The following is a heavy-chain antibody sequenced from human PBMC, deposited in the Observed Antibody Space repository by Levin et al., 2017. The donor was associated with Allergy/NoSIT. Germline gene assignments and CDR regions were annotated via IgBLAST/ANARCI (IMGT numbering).Heavy chain of an antibody. D-gene: IGHD2-15*01. J-gene: IGHJ6*02. V-gene: IGHV3-74*01. CDR1: GFTFSSYW. CDR2: INSDGSST. CDR3: ARGVVVVAATPYYYYYGMDV. Sequence: GGSLRLSCAASGFTFSSYWMHWVRQAPGKGLVWVSRINSDGSSTSYADSVKGRFTISRDNAKNTLYLQMNSLRAEDTAVYYCARGVVVVAATPYYYYYGMDVWGQGTTVTVSS.